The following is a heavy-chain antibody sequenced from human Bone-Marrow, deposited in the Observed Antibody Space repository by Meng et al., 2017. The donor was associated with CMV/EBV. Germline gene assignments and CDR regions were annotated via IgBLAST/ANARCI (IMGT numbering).Heavy chain of an antibody. Sequence: GESLKISCAASGFTFSNYDMHWVRQAPGKGLEWVAFVRNDGINKYYRDSVKGRFTISRDNSKNTLYLQMNSLRAEDTAVYYCASSRGIAAAGAFDAFDIWGQGTMVTVSS. CDR3: ASSRGIAAAGAFDAFDI. CDR2: VRNDGINK. V-gene: IGHV3-30*02. J-gene: IGHJ3*02. D-gene: IGHD6-13*01. CDR1: GFTFSNYD.